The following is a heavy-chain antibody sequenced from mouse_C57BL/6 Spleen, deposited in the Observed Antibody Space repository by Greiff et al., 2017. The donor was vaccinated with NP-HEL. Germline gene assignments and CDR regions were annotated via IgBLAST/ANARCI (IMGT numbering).Heavy chain of an antibody. CDR3: ARSIGYSFDY. CDR1: GYTFTSYW. Sequence: VQLQQPGAELVMPGASVKLSCKASGYTFTSYWMHWVKQRPGQGLEWIGEIDPSDSYTNYNQKFKGKSTLTVDKSSSTAYMQLSSLTSEDSAVDYCARSIGYSFDYWGQGTTLTVSS. CDR2: IDPSDSYT. V-gene: IGHV1-69*01. D-gene: IGHD2-12*01. J-gene: IGHJ2*01.